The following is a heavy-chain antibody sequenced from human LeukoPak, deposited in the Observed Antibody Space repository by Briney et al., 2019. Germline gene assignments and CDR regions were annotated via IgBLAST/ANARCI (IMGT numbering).Heavy chain of an antibody. CDR1: GGSISSYY. J-gene: IGHJ4*02. D-gene: IGHD5-18*01. CDR3: ARDRGGYTYSHDY. Sequence: SETLSLTCTVSGGSISSYYWSWIRQPPGKGLEWIGSVSHDGITKYSPSLGGRVSLSADTSKNAFFMEVHSVTAADSAIYYCARDRGGYTYSHDYWGQGTLVTVSS. V-gene: IGHV4-59*04. CDR2: VSHDGIT.